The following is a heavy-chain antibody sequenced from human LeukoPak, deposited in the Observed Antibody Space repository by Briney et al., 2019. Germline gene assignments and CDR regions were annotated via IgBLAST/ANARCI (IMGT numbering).Heavy chain of an antibody. CDR3: AKEGFRYFDWYYYYGMDV. J-gene: IGHJ6*02. V-gene: IGHV3-30*02. CDR2: IRYDGSNK. CDR1: GFTFSSYG. D-gene: IGHD3-9*01. Sequence: PGGSLRLSCAASGFTFSSYGMHWVRQAPGKGLEWVAFIRYDGSNKYYADSVKGRFTISRDNSKNTLYLQMNSLRAEDTAVYYCAKEGFRYFDWYYYYGMDVWGQGTTVTVSS.